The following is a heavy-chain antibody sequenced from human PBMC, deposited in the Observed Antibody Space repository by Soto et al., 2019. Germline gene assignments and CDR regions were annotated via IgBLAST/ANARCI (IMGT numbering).Heavy chain of an antibody. D-gene: IGHD3-3*01. CDR1: GFTFSGGYG. V-gene: IGHV3-7*03. CDR2: IREDGRET. J-gene: IGHJ4*02. CDR3: ASTRGY. Sequence: GGSLRLSCAVSGFTFSGGYGMKWVRQAPGKGLEWVATIREDGRETYYVDSVKGRFTISRDSAKNSLYLQMNSLRVEDTAVYYCASTRGYWGQGTLVTVSS.